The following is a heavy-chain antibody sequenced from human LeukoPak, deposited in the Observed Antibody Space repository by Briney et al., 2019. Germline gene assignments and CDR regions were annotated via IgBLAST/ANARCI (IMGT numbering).Heavy chain of an antibody. V-gene: IGHV4-59*08. J-gene: IGHJ4*02. CDR1: GGSISSYY. CDR2: IYYSGST. Sequence: SETLSLTCTVSGGSISSYYWSWIRQPPGKGLEWIGYIYYSGSTNYNPSLKSRVTISVDTSKNQFSLKLSSVTAADTAVYYCARHGGFRHTHFDYWGQGTLVTVSS. D-gene: IGHD2-15*01. CDR3: ARHGGFRHTHFDY.